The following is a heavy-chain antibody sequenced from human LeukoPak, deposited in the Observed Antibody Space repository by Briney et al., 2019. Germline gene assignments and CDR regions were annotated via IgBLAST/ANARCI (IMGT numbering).Heavy chain of an antibody. D-gene: IGHD1-14*01. CDR3: ARSGPRNWFDP. Sequence: ASVKVSCKASGYTFTSYYMHWVRQTPGQGLEWMGIINPSGGSTSYAQKFQGRVTMTRDTSTSTVYMELSSLRSEDTAVYYCARSGPRNWFDPWGQGTLVTVSS. J-gene: IGHJ5*02. V-gene: IGHV1-46*01. CDR2: INPSGGST. CDR1: GYTFTSYY.